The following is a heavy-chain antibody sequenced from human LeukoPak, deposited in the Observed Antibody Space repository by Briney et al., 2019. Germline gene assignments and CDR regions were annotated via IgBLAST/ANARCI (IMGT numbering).Heavy chain of an antibody. V-gene: IGHV3-23*01. J-gene: IGHJ4*02. Sequence: GGSLRLSCRGSGFTFGDHPMSWVRQAPGQGLEWVSGLSANGSVTFYARSVRGRFTISRDNSKNTLHLQMSSLRADDSALYYCARFGDYGEYWGQGTLVIVSS. D-gene: IGHD4-17*01. CDR3: ARFGDYGEY. CDR1: GFTFGDHP. CDR2: LSANGSVT.